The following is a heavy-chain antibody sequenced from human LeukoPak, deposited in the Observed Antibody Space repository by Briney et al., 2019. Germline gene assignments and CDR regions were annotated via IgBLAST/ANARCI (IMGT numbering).Heavy chain of an antibody. CDR2: ISSDGSTT. D-gene: IGHD3-10*01. CDR1: GFSFSSYW. V-gene: IGHV3-74*03. CDR3: VRDYYGSGDY. Sequence: PGGSLRLSCAASGFSFSSYWMHWVRQAPGKGLVWVSRISSDGSTTMYADSVKGRFTIARDNAKNTLYLQMNSLRVEDTAVYFCVRDYYGSGDYWGQGTLVTVSS. J-gene: IGHJ4*02.